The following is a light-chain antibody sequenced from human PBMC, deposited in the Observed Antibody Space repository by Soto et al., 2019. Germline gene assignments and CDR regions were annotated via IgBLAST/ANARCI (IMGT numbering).Light chain of an antibody. Sequence: GDRVTITCRASQRISSWLAWYQQKPGKAPKLLIYPASSLQSGVPSRFSGSGSGTDFTLTISSLQPDDFATYDCQQYNIRWTSGQGTKVEIK. CDR3: QQYNIRWT. CDR1: QRISSW. J-gene: IGKJ1*01. V-gene: IGKV1-5*03. CDR2: PAS.